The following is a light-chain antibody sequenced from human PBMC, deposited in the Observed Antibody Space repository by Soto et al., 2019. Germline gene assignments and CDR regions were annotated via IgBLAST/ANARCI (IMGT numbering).Light chain of an antibody. V-gene: IGKV3-20*01. CDR2: GAS. CDR3: QQYGSSSWT. J-gene: IGKJ1*01. CDR1: QSVSSSY. Sequence: EIVLTQSPGTLSLSPGERATLSCRASQSVSSSYLAWYQHKPGQAPRLLIYGASSRATGIPDRFSGSGSVTDFTLTISRLEPEDFAVYYCQQYGSSSWTFGQGTKVDVK.